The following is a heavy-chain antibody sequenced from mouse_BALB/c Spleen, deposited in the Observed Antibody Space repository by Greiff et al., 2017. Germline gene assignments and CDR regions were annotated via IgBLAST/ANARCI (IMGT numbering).Heavy chain of an antibody. CDR2: IYPGDGDT. Sequence: VKLQESGAELARPGASVKLSCKASGYTFTSYWMQWVKQRPGQGLEWIGAIYPGDGDTRYTQKFKGKATLTADKSSSTAYMQLSSLASEDSAVYYCARSPTLGYAMDYWGQGTSVTVSS. V-gene: IGHV1-87*01. J-gene: IGHJ4*01. CDR3: ARSPTLGYAMDY. CDR1: GYTFTSYW.